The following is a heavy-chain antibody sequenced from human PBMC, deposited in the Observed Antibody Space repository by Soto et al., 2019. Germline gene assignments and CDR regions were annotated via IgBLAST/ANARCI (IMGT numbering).Heavy chain of an antibody. Sequence: EVQLVESGGGLVQPGGSLKLSCAVSGSTFSGSAIHWVRQASGKGLEWVGRVRNKVNNYATAYATSVEGRFSISRDDSGNTAYLQMNGLKTEDTAIYYCAGGSDFRRFDHWGQGTLVTVSS. J-gene: IGHJ4*02. D-gene: IGHD3-3*01. V-gene: IGHV3-73*01. CDR1: GSTFSGSA. CDR3: AGGSDFRRFDH. CDR2: VRNKVNNYAT.